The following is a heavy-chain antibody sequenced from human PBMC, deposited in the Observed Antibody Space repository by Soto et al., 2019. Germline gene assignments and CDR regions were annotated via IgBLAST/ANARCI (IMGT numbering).Heavy chain of an antibody. D-gene: IGHD3-9*01. V-gene: IGHV1-3*01. Sequence: ASVKVSCKASGYTFTSYAMHWVRQAPGQRLEWMGWINAGNGNTKYSQKFQGRVTITRDTSASTAYMELSSLRSEDTAVYYCACPSLSNYDFLTGYDYYYYGMDFRAQRTTVTVSS. CDR2: INAGNGNT. CDR3: ACPSLSNYDFLTGYDYYYYGMDF. CDR1: GYTFTSYA. J-gene: IGHJ6*02.